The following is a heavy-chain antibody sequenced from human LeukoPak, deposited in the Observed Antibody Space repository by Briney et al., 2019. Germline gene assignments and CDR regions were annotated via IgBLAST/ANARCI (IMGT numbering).Heavy chain of an antibody. Sequence: PGGSLRLSCAASGFTFSCYGMHWVRQAPGKGLEWVAFIRYDGSNKYYADSVKGRFTISRDNSKNTLYLQMNSLRAEDTAVYYCAKGRSYSSEIDYWGQGTLVTVSS. V-gene: IGHV3-30*02. CDR1: GFTFSCYG. J-gene: IGHJ4*02. CDR3: AKGRSYSSEIDY. D-gene: IGHD6-25*01. CDR2: IRYDGSNK.